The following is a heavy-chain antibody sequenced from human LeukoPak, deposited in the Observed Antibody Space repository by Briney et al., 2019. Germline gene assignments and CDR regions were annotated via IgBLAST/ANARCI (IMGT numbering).Heavy chain of an antibody. J-gene: IGHJ1*01. CDR1: GFTFSSYA. CDR2: ISYDGSNK. Sequence: PGGSLRLSCAASGFTFSSYAMHWVRQAPGKGLEWVAVISYDGSNKYYADSVKGRFTISRDNSKNTLYLQMNSLRAEDTAAYYCARPSSGWYAEYFQHWGQGTLVTVSS. CDR3: ARPSSGWYAEYFQH. V-gene: IGHV3-30*04. D-gene: IGHD6-19*01.